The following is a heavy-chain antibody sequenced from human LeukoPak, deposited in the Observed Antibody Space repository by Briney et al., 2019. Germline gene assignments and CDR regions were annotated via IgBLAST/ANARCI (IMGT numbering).Heavy chain of an antibody. CDR3: AKDKWLEGY. D-gene: IGHD5-24*01. Sequence: PSETLSPTPTVSGGSTSSYYCSWIRQPPPQGLDWIGYSYYSGITIYIPSLKSRVTISVDTSKNQFSLKLSSVTAADTAVYYCAKDKWLEGYWGQGTLVTVSS. CDR1: GGSTSSYY. V-gene: IGHV4-59*01. J-gene: IGHJ4*02. CDR2: SYYSGIT.